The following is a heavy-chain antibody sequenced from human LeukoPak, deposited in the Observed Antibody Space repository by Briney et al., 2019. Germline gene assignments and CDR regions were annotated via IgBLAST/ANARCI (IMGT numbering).Heavy chain of an antibody. Sequence: GGSLRLSCAASGFTFDDYAMHWVRQAPGKGLEWVSLISGDGGSTYYADSVKGRFTISRDNSKNSLYLQMNSLRTEDTALYYCAKDPYYYGPGSYLPYWGQGTLVTVSS. V-gene: IGHV3-43*02. CDR1: GFTFDDYA. D-gene: IGHD3-10*01. CDR2: ISGDGGST. CDR3: AKDPYYYGPGSYLPY. J-gene: IGHJ4*02.